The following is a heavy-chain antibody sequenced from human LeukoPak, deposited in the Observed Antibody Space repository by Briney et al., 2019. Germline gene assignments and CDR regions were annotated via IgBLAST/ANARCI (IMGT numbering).Heavy chain of an antibody. J-gene: IGHJ4*02. CDR1: GFTFSSYG. D-gene: IGHD1-26*01. Sequence: GGSLRLSCAASGFTFSSYGMHWVRQAPGKGLEWVAVIWYDGSEKYYGDSVKGRFTISRDNCKNTVYLQMHSLRAEDTAVYYWAREGGSYGDYYDSWGEGTLVTVSS. CDR3: AREGGSYGDYYDS. CDR2: IWYDGSEK. V-gene: IGHV3-33*01.